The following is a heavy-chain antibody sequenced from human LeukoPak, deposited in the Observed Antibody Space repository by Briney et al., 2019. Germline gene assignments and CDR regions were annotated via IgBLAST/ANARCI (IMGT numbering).Heavy chain of an antibody. J-gene: IGHJ4*02. D-gene: IGHD3-16*02. V-gene: IGHV3-48*03. CDR3: ARDRSVDYVWGSYPLDY. Sequence: PGGSLRLSCAASGFTFSSYEMNWVRQAPGKGLEWVSYISSSGSTICYADSVKGRFTISRDNAKNSLYLQMNSLRAEDTAVYYCARDRSVDYVWGSYPLDYWGQGTLVTVSS. CDR1: GFTFSSYE. CDR2: ISSSGSTI.